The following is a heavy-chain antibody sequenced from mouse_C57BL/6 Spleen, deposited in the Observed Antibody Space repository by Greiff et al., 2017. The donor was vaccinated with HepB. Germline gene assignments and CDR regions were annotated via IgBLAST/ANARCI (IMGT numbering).Heavy chain of an antibody. Sequence: EVQLQQSGPELVKPGASVKISCKASGYSFTGYYMNWVKQSPEKSLEWIGEINPSTGGTTYNQKFKAKATLTVDKSSSTAYMQLKSLTSEDSAVYYCARRDYGSSYRYYFDYWGQGTTLTVSS. V-gene: IGHV1-42*01. D-gene: IGHD1-1*01. CDR2: INPSTGGT. CDR1: GYSFTGYY. J-gene: IGHJ2*01. CDR3: ARRDYGSSYRYYFDY.